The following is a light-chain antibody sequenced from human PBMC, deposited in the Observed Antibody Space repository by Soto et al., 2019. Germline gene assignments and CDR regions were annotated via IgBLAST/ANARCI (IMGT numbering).Light chain of an antibody. J-gene: IGKJ1*01. V-gene: IGKV1-5*01. CDR1: HIVSNW. CDR2: YVS. Sequence: DIQMTQSPATLSAAVGERFTITFLASHIVSNWLALYQQKPGKAPNLLIYYVSSLESGVPSRFSGSGPGTEFILTISSLQPDDFATYYCQQYDSYSWTFGQGTKVDIK. CDR3: QQYDSYSWT.